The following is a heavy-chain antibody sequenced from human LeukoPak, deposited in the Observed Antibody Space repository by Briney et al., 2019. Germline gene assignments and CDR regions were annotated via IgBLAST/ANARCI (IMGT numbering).Heavy chain of an antibody. D-gene: IGHD5-18*01. Sequence: GGSLRLPCEASGFMFSSYWMNWVRQAPGKGLEWVANIKQGGSEKYYVDSVKGRFSISRDNAKSSLFLQMNSLRVDDTAVYYCAMAGYTDGPFDFDYWGQGTLVTVSS. J-gene: IGHJ4*02. V-gene: IGHV3-7*01. CDR3: AMAGYTDGPFDFDY. CDR2: IKQGGSEK. CDR1: GFMFSSYW.